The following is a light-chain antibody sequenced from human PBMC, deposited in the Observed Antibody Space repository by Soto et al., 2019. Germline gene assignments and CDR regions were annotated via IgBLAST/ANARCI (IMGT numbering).Light chain of an antibody. CDR3: QQSHDIPYT. CDR1: QTISSY. V-gene: IGKV1-39*01. CDR2: AAS. Sequence: DIQMTQSPSSLSASVGDRVTITCRASQTISSYLNWYQQKPRKAPKLLIYAASSLQSGVPSRFSGSGSGTDFTLTISSLQPEDFATYYCQQSHDIPYTFGQGTKLEIK. J-gene: IGKJ2*01.